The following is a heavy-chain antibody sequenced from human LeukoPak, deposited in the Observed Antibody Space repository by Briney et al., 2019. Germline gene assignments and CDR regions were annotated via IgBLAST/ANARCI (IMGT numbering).Heavy chain of an antibody. Sequence: GGSLRLSCAASGFTFDDLALHWVRQAPGKGLEWVSLINSAGDVTYYADSVQGRFSVSRDNIKKSMYLQMNSLRTEDTALYYCVKDMWRSNTWRFDSWGQGTLVTVSS. CDR1: GFTFDDLA. V-gene: IGHV3-43D*03. D-gene: IGHD6-13*01. CDR3: VKDMWRSNTWRFDS. J-gene: IGHJ4*02. CDR2: INSAGDVT.